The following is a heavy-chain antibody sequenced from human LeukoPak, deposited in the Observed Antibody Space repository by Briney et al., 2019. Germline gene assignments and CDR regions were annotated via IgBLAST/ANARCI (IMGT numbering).Heavy chain of an antibody. D-gene: IGHD6-13*01. V-gene: IGHV3-23*01. CDR1: GFPFRNYA. CDR2: ISGSGDST. J-gene: IGHJ4*02. CDR3: AKDRNLDSSSWYSKHQFDY. Sequence: AGGSLRLSCAASGFPFRNYAMTWVRQAPGKGLEWVSSISGSGDSTYYADSVKGRFTISRDNSKNTLYLQMNSLRAEDTSVYYCAKDRNLDSSSWYSKHQFDYWGQGTLVTVSS.